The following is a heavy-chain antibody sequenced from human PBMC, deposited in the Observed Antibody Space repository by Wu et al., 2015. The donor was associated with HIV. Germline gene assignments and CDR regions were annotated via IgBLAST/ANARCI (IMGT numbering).Heavy chain of an antibody. D-gene: IGHD1-26*01. Sequence: QVQLVQSGAEVKKPGASVKVSCKASGYTFTSYYMHWVRQAPGQGLEWMGIINPSGGSTSYAQKFQGRVTMTRDTSTSTVYMELSSLRSEDTAVYYCATVRWELSDGHYYFAMDVWGQGTAVTVS. V-gene: IGHV1-46*01. CDR1: GYTFTSYY. CDR3: ATVRWELSDGHYYFAMDV. CDR2: INPSGGST. J-gene: IGHJ6*02.